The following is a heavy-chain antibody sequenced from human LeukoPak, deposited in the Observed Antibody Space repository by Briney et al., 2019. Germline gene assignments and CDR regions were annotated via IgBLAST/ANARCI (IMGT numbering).Heavy chain of an antibody. Sequence: SGGSLRLSCAASGFTFSSYAMHWVRQAPGKGLEWVAVISYDGSNKYYADSVKGRFTISRDNSKNTLYLQMNSPRAEDTAVYYCASPVDTAMVTLFDYWGQGTLVTVSS. J-gene: IGHJ4*02. CDR3: ASPVDTAMVTLFDY. CDR2: ISYDGSNK. CDR1: GFTFSSYA. V-gene: IGHV3-30-3*01. D-gene: IGHD5-18*01.